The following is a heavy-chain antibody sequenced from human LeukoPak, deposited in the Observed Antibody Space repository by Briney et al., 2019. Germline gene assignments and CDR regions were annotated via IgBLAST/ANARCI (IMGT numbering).Heavy chain of an antibody. V-gene: IGHV1-69*13. CDR2: IIPIFGTA. J-gene: IGHJ3*02. CDR3: ARLKEWAFDI. Sequence: ASVKVSCKASGGTFSIYAISWVRQAPGQGLEWMGGIIPIFGTANYAQKFQGRVTITADESTSTAYMELSSLRSEDTAVYYCARLKEWAFDIWGQGTMVTVSS. D-gene: IGHD3-3*01. CDR1: GGTFSIYA.